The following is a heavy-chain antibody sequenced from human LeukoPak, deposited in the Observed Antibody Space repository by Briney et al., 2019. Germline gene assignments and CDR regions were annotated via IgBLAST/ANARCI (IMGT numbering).Heavy chain of an antibody. CDR2: INPNSGGT. CDR3: AIELVSVVPYYCYGMDV. Sequence: ASVKVSCKASGYTFTGYYMHWVRQAPGQGLEWMGWINPNSGGTNYAQKFQGRVTMTRDTSISTAYMELSRLRSDDTAVYYCAIELVSVVPYYCYGMDVWGQGTTVTVSS. V-gene: IGHV1-2*02. D-gene: IGHD3-10*01. J-gene: IGHJ6*02. CDR1: GYTFTGYY.